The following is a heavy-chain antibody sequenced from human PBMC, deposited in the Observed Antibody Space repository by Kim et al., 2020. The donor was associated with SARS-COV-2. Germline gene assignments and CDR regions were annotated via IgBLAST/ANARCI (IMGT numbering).Heavy chain of an antibody. V-gene: IGHV1-18*01. D-gene: IGHD5-12*01. J-gene: IGHJ4*02. Sequence: YAQKLQGRVTMTTDTSTSTAYMELRSLRSDDTAVYYCARYYSGYPDGFDYWGQGTLVTVSS. CDR3: ARYYSGYPDGFDY.